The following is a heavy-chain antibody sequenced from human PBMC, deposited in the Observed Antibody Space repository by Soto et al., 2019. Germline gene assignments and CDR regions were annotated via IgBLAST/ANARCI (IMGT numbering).Heavy chain of an antibody. D-gene: IGHD6-13*01. CDR1: TFTFSTYS. J-gene: IGHJ6*02. Sequence: GSLRLSCAASTFTFSTYSMYWFRQAPGKGLEWVSSISSSSSSIYYADSLRGRFTISRDNAKNSLYLQMNSLRAEDTAVYFXXRDPXSSSWLSMDVWGQGTTVTVSS. CDR2: ISSSSSSI. V-gene: IGHV3-21*01. CDR3: XRDPXSSSWLSMDV.